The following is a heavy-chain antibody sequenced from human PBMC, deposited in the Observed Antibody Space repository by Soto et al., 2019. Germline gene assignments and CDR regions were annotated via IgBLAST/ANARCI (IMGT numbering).Heavy chain of an antibody. D-gene: IGHD2-8*02. CDR1: GITFAHYA. Sequence: EVLLLESRGGLVQPGGSLRLSCAASGITFAHYAMTWVRQAPGKGLEWVSAISGSGSGTYYADSVKGRFNVSRDNSNNTLYLQMNSLSADDTAVYFSAKFSLVVVYAWLDYWGKGTMVTSSS. V-gene: IGHV3-23*01. CDR3: AKFSLVVVYAWLDY. J-gene: IGHJ4*02. CDR2: ISGSGSGT.